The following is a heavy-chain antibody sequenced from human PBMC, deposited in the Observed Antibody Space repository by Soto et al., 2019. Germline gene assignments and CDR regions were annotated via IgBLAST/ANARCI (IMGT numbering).Heavy chain of an antibody. CDR2: ISFDRSTE. V-gene: IGHV3-30-3*01. D-gene: IGHD3-10*01. CDR1: GFTFISYA. Sequence: PGGSLRLSCAASGFTFISYAMNWDRQAPGKRMERVAVISFDRSTEYYADSVTGRITISRDNPKNTVYLKMNSLSSEDPAVDYRAGSSHVSRSYTHFYYCLVVWGQGTTVTVTS. J-gene: IGHJ6*02. CDR3: AGSSHVSRSYTHFYYCLVV.